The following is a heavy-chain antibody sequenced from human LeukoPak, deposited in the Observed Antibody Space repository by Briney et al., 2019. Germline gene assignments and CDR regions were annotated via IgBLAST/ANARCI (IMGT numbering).Heavy chain of an antibody. CDR2: IWHDGSNK. D-gene: IGHD6-19*01. CDR3: ARERVTGTSYYYYYGMDV. V-gene: IGHV3-33*01. Sequence: GGSLRLSCAASGFTFSSYAMHWVRQASGTGLEWVAVIWHDGSNKYYAASVKGRFTVSRDNSKNTLYLQINSLRAEDTAVYYCARERVTGTSYYYYYGMDVWGQGTTVTVSS. CDR1: GFTFSSYA. J-gene: IGHJ6*02.